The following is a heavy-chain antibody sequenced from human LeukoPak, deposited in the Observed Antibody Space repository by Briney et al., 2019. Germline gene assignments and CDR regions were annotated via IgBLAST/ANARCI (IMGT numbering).Heavy chain of an antibody. V-gene: IGHV3-21*01. J-gene: IGHJ3*02. CDR2: ISSSSSYI. D-gene: IGHD1-1*01. Sequence: PGGSLRLSCAASGFTFSSYSMNWVRQAPGKGLEWVSSISSSSSYIYYADSVKGRFTISRDNAKNSLYLQMNSLRAEDTAVYYCARLEGGSYAFDIWGQGTVVTVSS. CDR1: GFTFSSYS. CDR3: ARLEGGSYAFDI.